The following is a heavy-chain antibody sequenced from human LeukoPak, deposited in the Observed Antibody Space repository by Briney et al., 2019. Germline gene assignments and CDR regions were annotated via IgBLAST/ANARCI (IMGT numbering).Heavy chain of an antibody. Sequence: SETLSLTCTVSGGSISSSSYYWGWIRQPPGKGLEWIGSIYYSGSTYYNPSLKSRVTISVDTSKNQFSLKLSSVTAADTAVYYCARDRHDFWSGYPKYYYYYMDVWGKGTTVTVSS. CDR2: IYYSGST. V-gene: IGHV4-39*07. CDR1: GGSISSSSYY. CDR3: ARDRHDFWSGYPKYYYYYMDV. J-gene: IGHJ6*03. D-gene: IGHD3-3*01.